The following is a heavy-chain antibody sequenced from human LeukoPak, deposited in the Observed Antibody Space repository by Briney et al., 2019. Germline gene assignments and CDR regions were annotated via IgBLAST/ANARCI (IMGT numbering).Heavy chain of an antibody. J-gene: IGHJ4*02. D-gene: IGHD2-8*01. CDR2: IYYSGST. Sequence: PSETLSLTCTVSGGSVSSSNYCWGWIRQPPGKGLEWIASIYYSGSTYYNPSLKSRVTISVDTSKNQFSLKLSSVTAADTAVYLCASLTCTWTYPRDWGQGTLVTVSS. CDR3: ASLTCTWTYPRD. CDR1: GGSVSSSNYC. V-gene: IGHV4-39*01.